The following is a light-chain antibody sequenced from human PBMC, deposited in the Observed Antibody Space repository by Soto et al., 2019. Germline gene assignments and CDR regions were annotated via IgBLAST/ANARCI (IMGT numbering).Light chain of an antibody. J-gene: IGKJ3*01. CDR3: QQYYSTPFT. CDR1: QSVLYSSNNKNY. Sequence: DIVMTQSPDSLAVSLGERATINCKSSQSVLYSSNNKNYLAWYQQKPGQPPKLLIYWASTRESGVPDRFSGSGSGTDFTLTISSLQAEDVAVYYCQQYYSTPFTFGPGPKVDLK. CDR2: WAS. V-gene: IGKV4-1*01.